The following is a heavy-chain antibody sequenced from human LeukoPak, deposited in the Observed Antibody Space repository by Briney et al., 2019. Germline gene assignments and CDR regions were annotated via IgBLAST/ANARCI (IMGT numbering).Heavy chain of an antibody. V-gene: IGHV4-4*02. CDR3: AREEGDDSSGYYYFDY. J-gene: IGHJ4*02. Sequence: SGTLSLTCAVSGGSISSSNWWSWVRQPPGRGLEWIGEIYHSGSTNYNPSLKSRVTISVDKSKNQFPLKLSSVTAADTAVYYCAREEGDDSSGYYYFDYWGQGTLVTVSS. D-gene: IGHD3-22*01. CDR1: GGSISSSNW. CDR2: IYHSGST.